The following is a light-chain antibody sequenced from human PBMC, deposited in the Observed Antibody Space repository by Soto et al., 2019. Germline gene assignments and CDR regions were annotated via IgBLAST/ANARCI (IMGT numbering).Light chain of an antibody. CDR1: QSISTW. CDR3: QQYDSYSET. Sequence: DIQMTQSPSTLSASVGDRVTITCRASQSISTWLAWYQQKPGKAPKLLIYQASSLASGVPSRFSGSGSGTEFPLTITSLQPDDFATYYCQQYDSYSETFGQGTKVEIK. V-gene: IGKV1-5*03. J-gene: IGKJ1*01. CDR2: QAS.